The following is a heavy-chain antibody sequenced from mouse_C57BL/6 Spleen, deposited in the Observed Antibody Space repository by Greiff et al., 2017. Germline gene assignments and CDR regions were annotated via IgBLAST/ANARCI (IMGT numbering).Heavy chain of an antibody. J-gene: IGHJ2*01. CDR2: IDPNSGGT. CDR3: AARYYGSSYGDFDY. Sequence: QVQLKQPGAELVKPGASVKLSCKASGYTFTSYWMHWVKQRPGRGLEWIGRIDPNSGGTKYNEKFKSKATLTVDKPSSTAYMQLSSLTSEDSAVYYCAARYYGSSYGDFDYWGQGTTLTVSS. V-gene: IGHV1-72*01. CDR1: GYTFTSYW. D-gene: IGHD1-1*01.